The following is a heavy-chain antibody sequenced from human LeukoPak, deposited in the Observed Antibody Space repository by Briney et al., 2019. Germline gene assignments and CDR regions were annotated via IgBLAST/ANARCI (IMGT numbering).Heavy chain of an antibody. CDR2: ISGSGGST. D-gene: IGHD6-19*01. V-gene: IGHV3-23*01. CDR3: ARFRIAVAGAGGDY. CDR1: GFTFSSYW. Sequence: GGSLRLSCAASGFTFSSYWMTWVRQAPGKGLEWVSAISGSGGSTYYADSVKGRFTISRDNSKNTLYLQMNSLRAEDTAVYYCARFRIAVAGAGGDYWGQGTLVTVSS. J-gene: IGHJ4*02.